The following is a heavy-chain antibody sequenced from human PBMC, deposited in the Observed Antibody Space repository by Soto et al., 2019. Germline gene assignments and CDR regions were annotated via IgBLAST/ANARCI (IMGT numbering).Heavy chain of an antibody. CDR3: AKDLGEYQLLYDGNYFDY. Sequence: PGGSLRLSCAASGFTFSSFAMHWVRQAPGKGLEWVAIVSYDGSNKYYADSVKGRFTISRDNSKNTLYLQMNSLRAEDTAVYYCAKDLGEYQLLYDGNYFDYWGQGTLVTVSS. J-gene: IGHJ4*02. CDR2: VSYDGSNK. D-gene: IGHD2-2*02. V-gene: IGHV3-30*18. CDR1: GFTFSSFA.